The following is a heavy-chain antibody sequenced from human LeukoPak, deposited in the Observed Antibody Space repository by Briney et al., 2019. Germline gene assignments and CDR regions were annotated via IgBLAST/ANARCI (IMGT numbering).Heavy chain of an antibody. CDR3: ARCHRGDFWSGYYTAYYYYYMDV. J-gene: IGHJ6*03. Sequence: ASVKVSCKASGYTFTSYGISWVRQAPGQGLEWMGWISAYNGNTNYAQKLQGRVTMTRDMSTSTVYMELSSLRSEDTAVYYCARCHRGDFWSGYYTAYYYYYMDVWGKGTTVTVSS. D-gene: IGHD3-3*01. V-gene: IGHV1-18*01. CDR2: ISAYNGNT. CDR1: GYTFTSYG.